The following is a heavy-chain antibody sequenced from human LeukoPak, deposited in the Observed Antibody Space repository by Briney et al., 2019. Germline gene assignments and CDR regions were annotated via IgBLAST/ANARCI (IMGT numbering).Heavy chain of an antibody. J-gene: IGHJ4*02. V-gene: IGHV4-34*01. Sequence: SETLSLTCAVYGGSFSGYYWSWIRQPPGNGLEWIGEINHSGSTNYNPSLKSRVTISVDTSKNQFSPKLSSVTAADTAVYYCARGRIVRATTFAYWGQGTLVTVSS. CDR3: ARGRIVRATTFAY. CDR2: INHSGST. CDR1: GGSFSGYY. D-gene: IGHD1-26*01.